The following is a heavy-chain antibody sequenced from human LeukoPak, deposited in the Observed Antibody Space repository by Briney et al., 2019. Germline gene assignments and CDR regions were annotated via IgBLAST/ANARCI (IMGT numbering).Heavy chain of an antibody. D-gene: IGHD3-22*01. CDR3: AKGTPYYYDSSGYYSAREYYFDY. CDR2: ISGRGGST. J-gene: IGHJ4*02. Sequence: GGSLRLSCAASGFTFSSYAMSWVRQAPGKGLEWVSAISGRGGSTYYADSVKGRFTISRDNSKNTLYLQMNSLRAEDTAVYYCAKGTPYYYDSSGYYSAREYYFDYWGQGTLVTVSS. V-gene: IGHV3-23*01. CDR1: GFTFSSYA.